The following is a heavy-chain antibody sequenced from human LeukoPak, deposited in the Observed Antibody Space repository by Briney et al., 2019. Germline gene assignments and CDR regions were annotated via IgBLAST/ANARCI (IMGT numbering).Heavy chain of an antibody. J-gene: IGHJ3*02. V-gene: IGHV1-2*02. CDR3: ARTESPTDAFDI. D-gene: IGHD1-14*01. CDR2: INPNSGGT. CDR1: GYTFTSYY. Sequence: ASVKVSCKASGYTFTSYYMHWVRQAPGQGLEWMGWINPNSGGTNYAQKFQGRVTMTRDTSISTAYMELSRLRSDDTAVYYCARTESPTDAFDIWGQGTMVTVSS.